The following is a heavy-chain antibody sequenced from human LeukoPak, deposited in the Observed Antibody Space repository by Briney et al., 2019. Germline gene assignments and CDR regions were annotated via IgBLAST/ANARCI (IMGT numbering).Heavy chain of an antibody. J-gene: IGHJ4*02. CDR3: AKVVMVAATFHY. V-gene: IGHV3-30*02. D-gene: IGHD2-15*01. CDR1: GFTFSSYG. Sequence: PGGSLRLSCAASGFTFSSYGMHWVRQAPGKGLEWVAFIRYDGSNKYYADSVKGRFTISRDNSKNTLYLQMNSLRAEDTAVYYCAKVVMVAATFHYWGQGTLVTVSS. CDR2: IRYDGSNK.